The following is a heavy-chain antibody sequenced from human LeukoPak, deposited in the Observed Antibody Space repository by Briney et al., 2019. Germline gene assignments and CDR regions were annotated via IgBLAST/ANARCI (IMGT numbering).Heavy chain of an antibody. CDR2: FYNSGST. J-gene: IGHJ3*02. CDR3: TRHTRPGSSGYENAFDI. V-gene: IGHV4-39*01. D-gene: IGHD5-12*01. Sequence: RTSETLSLTCTVSGGSISSTSYYWDWIRQPPGKGLEWIGNFYNSGSTHYSPSLKSRVTMSVDTSKSQFPLKLSPVTAADTAVYYCTRHTRPGSSGYENAFDIWGQGTVVTVSS. CDR1: GGSISSTSYY.